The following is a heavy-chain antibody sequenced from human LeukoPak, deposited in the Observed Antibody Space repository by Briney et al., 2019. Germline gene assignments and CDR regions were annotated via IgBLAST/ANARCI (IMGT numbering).Heavy chain of an antibody. CDR1: GYTFTSYG. CDR3: ARGLDGFNYYGSGSSGY. V-gene: IGHV1-18*01. Sequence: ASVKVSCKASGYTFTSYGISWVRQAPGQGLEWMGWISAYNGNTNYAQKLQGRVTMTTDTSTSTAYMELRSLRSDDTAVYYCARGLDGFNYYGSGSSGYWGQGTLVTVSS. CDR2: ISAYNGNT. J-gene: IGHJ4*02. D-gene: IGHD3-10*01.